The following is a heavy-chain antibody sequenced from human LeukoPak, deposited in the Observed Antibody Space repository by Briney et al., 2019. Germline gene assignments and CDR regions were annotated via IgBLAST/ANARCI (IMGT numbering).Heavy chain of an antibody. J-gene: IGHJ5*02. CDR2: IYTSGST. D-gene: IGHD3-22*01. CDR3: AREEKSLVYYDSSGYYFS. CDR1: GGSISSGSYY. V-gene: IGHV4-61*02. Sequence: PSETLSLTCTVSGGSISSGSYYWSWIRQPAGKGLEWIGRIYTSGSTNYNPSLKSRVTISVDTSKNQFSLKLSSVTAADTAVYYCAREEKSLVYYDSSGYYFSWGQGTLVTVSS.